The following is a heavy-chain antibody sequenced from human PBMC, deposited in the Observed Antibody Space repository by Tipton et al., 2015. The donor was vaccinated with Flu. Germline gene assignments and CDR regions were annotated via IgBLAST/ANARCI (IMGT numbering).Heavy chain of an antibody. J-gene: IGHJ5*02. CDR1: GFTFDDYA. CDR3: AKDKAYNWDGRGPIFDP. D-gene: IGHD1-1*01. CDR2: ISWNSGSI. Sequence: SLRLSCAASGFTFDDYAMHWVRQAPGKGLEWVSGISWNSGSIGYADSVKGRFTISRDNAKNSLYLQMNSLRAEDTALYYCAKDKAYNWDGRGPIFDPWGQGTLVTVSS. V-gene: IGHV3-9*01.